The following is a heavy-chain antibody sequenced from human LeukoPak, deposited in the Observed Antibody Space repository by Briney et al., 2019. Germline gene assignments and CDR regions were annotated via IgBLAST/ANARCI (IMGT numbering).Heavy chain of an antibody. Sequence: GGSLRLSCAASGFTFSSYSMNWVRQAPGKGLEWVSSISSSSSYIYYADSVKGRFTISRDNAKNSLYLQMNSLRAEDTAVYYCARGGMNYYDSSGYYYYWGQGTLVTASS. D-gene: IGHD3-22*01. CDR3: ARGGMNYYDSSGYYYY. CDR2: ISSSSSYI. CDR1: GFTFSSYS. V-gene: IGHV3-21*04. J-gene: IGHJ4*02.